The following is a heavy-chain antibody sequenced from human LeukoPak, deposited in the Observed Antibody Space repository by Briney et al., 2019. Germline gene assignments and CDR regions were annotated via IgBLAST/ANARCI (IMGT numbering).Heavy chain of an antibody. V-gene: IGHV4-39*07. Sequence: SETLSLICTVSGVSISSSSYYWGWIRQPPGKGLEWIVEINPSGSTNYNPSLKSRVTISVDTSKNQFSLKLTSVTAADTAVYYCARGPFDWLLVMGRYFDYWGQGTLVTVSS. CDR1: GVSISSSSYY. CDR2: INPSGST. CDR3: ARGPFDWLLVMGRYFDY. D-gene: IGHD3-9*01. J-gene: IGHJ4*02.